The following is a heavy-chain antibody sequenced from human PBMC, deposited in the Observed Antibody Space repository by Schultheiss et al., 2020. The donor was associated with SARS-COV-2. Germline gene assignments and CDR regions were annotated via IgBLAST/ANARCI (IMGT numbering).Heavy chain of an antibody. V-gene: IGHV3-21*01. CDR1: GFTFSSYS. D-gene: IGHD5-18*01. CDR2: ISSSSSYI. Sequence: GGSLRLSCAASGFTFSSYSMNWVRQAPGKGLEWVSSISSSSSYIYYADSVKGRFTISRDNAKNSLYLQMNSLRAEDTAVYYCARDGASYGYSYGVYYYYGMDVWGQGTTVTVSS. CDR3: ARDGASYGYSYGVYYYYGMDV. J-gene: IGHJ6*02.